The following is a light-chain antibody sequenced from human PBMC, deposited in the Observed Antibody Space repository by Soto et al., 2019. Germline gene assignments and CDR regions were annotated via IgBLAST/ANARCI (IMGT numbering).Light chain of an antibody. Sequence: QSVLTQPASVSASPGQSITISCTGSSSDVGSYNYVSWYQHHPGKAPKLLIYDVSNRPSGVSSRFSGSKSGNTASLMISGLQAEDEADYYCSSYTISNTVILGGGTQLTVL. CDR3: SSYTISNTVI. V-gene: IGLV2-14*01. CDR1: SSDVGSYNY. CDR2: DVS. J-gene: IGLJ2*01.